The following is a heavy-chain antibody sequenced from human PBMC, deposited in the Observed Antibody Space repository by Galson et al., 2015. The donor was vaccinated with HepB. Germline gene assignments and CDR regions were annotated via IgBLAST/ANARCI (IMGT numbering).Heavy chain of an antibody. J-gene: IGHJ5*02. V-gene: IGHV1-2*02. CDR1: GYTFTGYY. D-gene: IGHD3-3*01. CDR3: ARDRVRFLTPINNWFDP. CDR2: INPNSGGT. Sequence: SVKVSCKASGYTFTGYYMHWVRQAPGQGLEWMGWINPNSGGTNYAQQFQARVTMTRDTSISTAYMELSRLRSDDTAVYYCARDRVRFLTPINNWFDPWGQGTLVTVSS.